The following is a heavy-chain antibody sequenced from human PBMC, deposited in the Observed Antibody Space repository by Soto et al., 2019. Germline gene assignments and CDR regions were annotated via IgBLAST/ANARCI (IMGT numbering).Heavy chain of an antibody. CDR1: GGSISSGGYY. V-gene: IGHV4-31*03. D-gene: IGHD5-18*01. CDR2: IYYSGST. J-gene: IGHJ4*02. Sequence: PSETLSLTCTVSGGSISSGGYYWSWIRQHTGKGLEWIGYIYYSGSTYFNPSLKSRVTISVDTSKNQFSLKLSSVTAADTAVYYCARFEWYSYGQRESDYWGQGTLVTVSS. CDR3: ARFEWYSYGQRESDY.